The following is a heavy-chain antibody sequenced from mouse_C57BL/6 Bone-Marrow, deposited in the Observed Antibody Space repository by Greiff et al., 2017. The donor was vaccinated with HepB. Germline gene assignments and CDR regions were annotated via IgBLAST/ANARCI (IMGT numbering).Heavy chain of an antibody. V-gene: IGHV1-66*01. Sequence: VKLQESGPELVKPGASVKISCKASGYSFTSYYIHWVKQRPGQGLEWIGWIYPGSGNTKYNEKFKGKATLTADTSSSTAYMQLSSLTSEDSAVYYCARRDLLWYPYFDYWGQGTTLTVSS. CDR1: GYSFTSYY. J-gene: IGHJ2*01. CDR2: IYPGSGNT. D-gene: IGHD2-1*01. CDR3: ARRDLLWYPYFDY.